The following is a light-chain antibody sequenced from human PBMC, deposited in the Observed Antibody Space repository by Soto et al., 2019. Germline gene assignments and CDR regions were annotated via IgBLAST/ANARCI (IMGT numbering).Light chain of an antibody. CDR3: ASWDDSLNGPA. CDR1: SSNVGSNT. J-gene: IGLJ2*01. CDR2: SDD. Sequence: QSVLTQPPSASGTPGQRVTISCSGSSSNVGSNTVSWYQQLPGTAPKVLIYSDDQRPSGVPDRFSGSRSGSSASLAISGLQSGDEADYYCASWDDSLNGPAFGGGTKVTVL. V-gene: IGLV1-44*01.